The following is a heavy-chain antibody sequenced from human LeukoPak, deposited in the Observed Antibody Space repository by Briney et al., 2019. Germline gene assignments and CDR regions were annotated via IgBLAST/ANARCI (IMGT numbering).Heavy chain of an antibody. CDR3: ARDMRVTGTRYFDY. J-gene: IGHJ4*02. V-gene: IGHV3-48*01. CDR1: GFTFSSYS. CDR2: ISSSSSPI. Sequence: GGSLRLSCAASGFTFSSYSTNWVRQAPGKGLEWVSYISSSSSPIYYADSVKGRFTISRDNAKNSLYLQMNSLRAEDTAVYYCARDMRVTGTRYFDYWGQGTLVTVSS. D-gene: IGHD1-1*01.